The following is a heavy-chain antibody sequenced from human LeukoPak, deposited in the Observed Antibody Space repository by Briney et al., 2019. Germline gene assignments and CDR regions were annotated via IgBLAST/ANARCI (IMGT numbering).Heavy chain of an antibody. CDR2: IYYIENT. CDR1: GGSVSSYS. J-gene: IGHJ6*03. Sequence: SETLSLTCTVSGGSVSSYSWSWIRQPPGKALEWIGHIYYIENTNYNPSLKSRVTISVDTSKNHLSLKLSSVTAADTAVYYCARPRYYYYYYMDVWGKGTTVTVSS. CDR3: ARPRYYYYYYMDV. V-gene: IGHV4-59*02.